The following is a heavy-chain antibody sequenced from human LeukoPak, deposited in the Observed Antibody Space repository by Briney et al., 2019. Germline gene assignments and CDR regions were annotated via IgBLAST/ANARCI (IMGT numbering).Heavy chain of an antibody. Sequence: ASVKVSCKASGYTFTSYYMHWVRQAPGQGLEWMGIINPSGGSTSYAQKFQGRVTMTRDTSTSTVYVELSSLRSEDTAVYYCAREDYGDHQIDYWGQGTLVTVSS. CDR3: AREDYGDHQIDY. J-gene: IGHJ4*02. D-gene: IGHD4-17*01. V-gene: IGHV1-46*01. CDR1: GYTFTSYY. CDR2: INPSGGST.